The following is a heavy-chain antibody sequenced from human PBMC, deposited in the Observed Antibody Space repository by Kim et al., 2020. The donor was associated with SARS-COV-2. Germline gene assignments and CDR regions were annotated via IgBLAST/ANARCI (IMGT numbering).Heavy chain of an antibody. CDR1: GGSISSSSYY. J-gene: IGHJ6*02. V-gene: IGHV4-39*01. Sequence: SETLSLTCTVSGGSISSSSYYWGWIRQPPGKGLEWIGSIYYSGSTYYNPSLKSRVTISVDTSKNQFSLKLSSVTAADTAVYYCAGQLWFGELLDLTYYYYGMDVWGQGTTVTVSS. CDR3: AGQLWFGELLDLTYYYYGMDV. CDR2: IYYSGST. D-gene: IGHD3-10*01.